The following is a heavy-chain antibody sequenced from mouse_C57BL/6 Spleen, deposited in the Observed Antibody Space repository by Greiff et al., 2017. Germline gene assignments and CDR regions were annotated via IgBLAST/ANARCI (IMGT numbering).Heavy chain of an antibody. V-gene: IGHV1-55*01. CDR2: IYPGSGST. D-gene: IGHD2-3*01. J-gene: IGHJ3*01. CDR1: GYTFTSYW. Sequence: QVQLQQPGAELVKPGASVKMSCKASGYTFTSYWITWVKQRPGQGLEWIGDIYPGSGSTNDNEKFKSKATLTVDTSSSTAYMQLSSLTSEDSAVYYCARRGWLPSWFAYWGQGTLVTVSA. CDR3: ARRGWLPSWFAY.